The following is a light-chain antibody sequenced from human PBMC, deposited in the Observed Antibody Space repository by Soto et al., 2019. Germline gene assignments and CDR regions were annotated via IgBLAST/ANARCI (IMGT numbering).Light chain of an antibody. CDR1: QSISSW. Sequence: DIQLTQSPSTLSASVGDRVTITCRASQSISSWLAWYQQKPGKAPKPLIYRASSLESGVPSRFSGSGSGTEFTLTISSLQPDDFATYYCQQYSSYSTFGQGTKVDIK. CDR2: RAS. J-gene: IGKJ1*01. V-gene: IGKV1-5*03. CDR3: QQYSSYST.